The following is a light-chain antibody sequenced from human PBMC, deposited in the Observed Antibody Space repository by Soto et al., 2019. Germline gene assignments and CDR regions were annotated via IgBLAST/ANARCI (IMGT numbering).Light chain of an antibody. J-gene: IGLJ2*01. Sequence: QSALTQPASVSGSPGQSITISCTGTNSDVGSSNLVSWYQQHPGRAPKLMIYEVSRRPSGVSNRFSGSKSGNTASLTISGLQAEDEADYHCCSYTSSSTLVVFGGGTKLTVL. CDR2: EVS. V-gene: IGLV2-14*02. CDR3: CSYTSSSTLVV. CDR1: NSDVGSSNL.